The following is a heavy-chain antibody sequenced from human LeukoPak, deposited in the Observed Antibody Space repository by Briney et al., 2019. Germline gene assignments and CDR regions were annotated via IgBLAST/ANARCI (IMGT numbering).Heavy chain of an antibody. V-gene: IGHV3-11*04. CDR3: AREKTYYDFWSGYSPVAFDI. J-gene: IGHJ3*02. CDR1: GFTFSDYY. D-gene: IGHD3-3*01. CDR2: ISSSGSTK. Sequence: GGSLRLSCAASGFTFSDYYMTWIRQAPGKGLEWVSYISSSGSTKYYADSVKGRFTISRDNAKNSLYLQMNSLRAEDTAVYYCAREKTYYDFWSGYSPVAFDIWGQGTMVTVSS.